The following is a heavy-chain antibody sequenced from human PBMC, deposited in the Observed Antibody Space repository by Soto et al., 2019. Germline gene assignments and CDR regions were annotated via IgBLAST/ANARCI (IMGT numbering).Heavy chain of an antibody. CDR2: INSDGSST. Sequence: PVGSLRLSCAASGFTFSSYWMHWVRQAPGKGLVWVSLINSDGSSTSYADSVKGRFTISRDNAKNTLYLQMNSLRAEDTAVYYCARRGDGYKDFDYWGQGTLVTVSS. D-gene: IGHD5-12*01. CDR1: GFTFSSYW. CDR3: ARRGDGYKDFDY. J-gene: IGHJ4*02. V-gene: IGHV3-74*01.